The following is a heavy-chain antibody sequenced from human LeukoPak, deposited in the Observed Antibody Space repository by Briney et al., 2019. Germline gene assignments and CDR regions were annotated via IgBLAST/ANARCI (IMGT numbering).Heavy chain of an antibody. D-gene: IGHD2-2*01. V-gene: IGHV1-69*04. CDR3: ARGIVVVPAAMNY. J-gene: IGHJ4*02. CDR1: GGTFSSYA. CDR2: IIPILGIA. Sequence: SVKVSCKASGGTFSSYAISWVRQAPGQGLEWMGRIIPILGIANYAQKLQGRVTMTTDTSTSTAYMELRSLRSDDTAVYYCARGIVVVPAAMNYWGQGTLVTVSS.